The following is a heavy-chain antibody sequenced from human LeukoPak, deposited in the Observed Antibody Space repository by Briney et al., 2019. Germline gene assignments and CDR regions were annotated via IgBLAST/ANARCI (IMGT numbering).Heavy chain of an antibody. D-gene: IGHD2-2*01. CDR1: GFTFSSHS. CDR3: ARDLSSSISCYSY. Sequence: GGSLRLXCAASGFTFSSHSMNWGRQAPGKGLEWVSSISPRGNYIYYAGSLEGRFTISRDNAKNSLYLQMNSLRAEDTAVYYCARDLSSSISCYSYWGQGTLVTVSS. J-gene: IGHJ4*02. V-gene: IGHV3-21*01. CDR2: ISPRGNYI.